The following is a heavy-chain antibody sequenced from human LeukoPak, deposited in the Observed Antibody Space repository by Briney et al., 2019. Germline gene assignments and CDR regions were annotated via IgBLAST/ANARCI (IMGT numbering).Heavy chain of an antibody. CDR2: IYYSGST. Sequence: SETLSLTCTVSGGSISSYYWSWIREPPGKGLEWMWYIYYSGSTNYNPSLKSRVTISVDTSKNQFSLKLSSVTAADTAVYYCASGGNYYGSGSYLPFDYWGQGTLVTVSS. J-gene: IGHJ4*02. D-gene: IGHD3-10*01. CDR3: ASGGNYYGSGSYLPFDY. CDR1: GGSISSYY. V-gene: IGHV4-59*01.